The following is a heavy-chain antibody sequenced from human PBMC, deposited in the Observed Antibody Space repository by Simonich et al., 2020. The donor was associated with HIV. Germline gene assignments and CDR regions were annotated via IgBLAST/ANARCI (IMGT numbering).Heavy chain of an antibody. CDR1: GFTFSSYW. D-gene: IGHD5-18*01. V-gene: IGHV3-7*01. J-gene: IGHJ4*02. CDR2: KRQDGSEK. CDR3: ARDLSGYTYGLAEC. Sequence: EVQLVESGGGLVQPGGSLRLSCAASGFTFSSYWVNWVRQAPGKGLEGVANKRQDGSEKHYVDSVKGRFTISRDNAKNSLYLQMNSLRAEDTAVYYCARDLSGYTYGLAECWGQGALVTVSS.